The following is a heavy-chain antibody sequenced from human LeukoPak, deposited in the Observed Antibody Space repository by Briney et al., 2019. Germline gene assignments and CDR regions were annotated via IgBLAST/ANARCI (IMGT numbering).Heavy chain of an antibody. D-gene: IGHD3-9*01. CDR3: ARQGRDVLTHNGY. CDR1: GYSISSGYF. J-gene: IGHJ4*02. V-gene: IGHV4-38-2*01. Sequence: SETLSLTCAVSGYSISSGYFWGWIRQPPGKGLEWIGSIYHSGTTYYNPSLKSRVTISIDTSKTHFSLKLSSVTAVDTAVYYCARQGRDVLTHNGYWGQGTLVTVSS. CDR2: IYHSGTT.